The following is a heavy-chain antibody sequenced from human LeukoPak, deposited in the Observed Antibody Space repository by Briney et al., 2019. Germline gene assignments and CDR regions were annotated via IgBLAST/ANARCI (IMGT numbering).Heavy chain of an antibody. CDR1: GASVSGSPYY. J-gene: IGHJ5*02. CDR3: ARDLGGSYSSETWFDP. D-gene: IGHD1-26*01. Sequence: PSETLSLTCTVSGASVSGSPYYRGWIRQPPGKGLEWIGRIYSSGRTHYSPSLKSRVAISVDTSKNRFSLRLSSVTAADTAVYYCARDLGGSYSSETWFDPWGQGTLVTVSS. V-gene: IGHV4-39*07. CDR2: IYSSGRT.